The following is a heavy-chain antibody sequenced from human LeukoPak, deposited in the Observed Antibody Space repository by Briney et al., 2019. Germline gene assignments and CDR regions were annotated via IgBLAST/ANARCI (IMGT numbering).Heavy chain of an antibody. CDR3: VRGGQGRDDYFDY. Sequence: GGSLRLSCAPSGFIFHTYSINWVRQSRGKGLVWLAYIKAGGDGIYYTDSVRGRFTISRDNAGNLAFLQMNSLKVDDTAMYYCVRGGQGRDDYFDYWGQGTLVTVSS. CDR1: GFIFHTYS. V-gene: IGHV3-48*04. CDR2: IKAGGDGI. J-gene: IGHJ4*02.